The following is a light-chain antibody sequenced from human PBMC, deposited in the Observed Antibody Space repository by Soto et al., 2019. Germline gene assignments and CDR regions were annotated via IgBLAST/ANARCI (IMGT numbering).Light chain of an antibody. CDR2: RTS. J-gene: IGKJ4*01. CDR1: QSLNRW. Sequence: DIQMTQSPSTLSASVGDRVIITCRASQSLNRWLAWYQQKPGLAPKILIYRTSTLETGVPSRFSGSGSGTEFTLAISSLQPDDFATDYCLQYLNYPLTFGGGTKVDIK. CDR3: LQYLNYPLT. V-gene: IGKV1-5*03.